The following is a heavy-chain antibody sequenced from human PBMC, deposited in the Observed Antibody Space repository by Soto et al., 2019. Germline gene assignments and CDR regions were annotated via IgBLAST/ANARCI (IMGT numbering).Heavy chain of an antibody. CDR3: ARVAGGAWGVFDH. J-gene: IGHJ4*02. Sequence: EVQLVESGGGLVQPGGSLRLSCAASGFALSTYWMHWVRQVPGKGLVWVSRVDYDGSTTSYADSVKGRFTISRDNAKNTLYLQMSSLTAEDTAMYYCARVAGGAWGVFDHWGQGSLVTVSS. D-gene: IGHD3-16*01. CDR1: GFALSTYW. V-gene: IGHV3-74*01. CDR2: VDYDGSTT.